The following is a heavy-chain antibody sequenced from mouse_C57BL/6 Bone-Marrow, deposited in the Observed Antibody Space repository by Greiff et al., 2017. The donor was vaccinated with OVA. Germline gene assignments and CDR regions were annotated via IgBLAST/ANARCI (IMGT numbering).Heavy chain of an antibody. D-gene: IGHD2-2*01. V-gene: IGHV3-6*01. CDR2: ISYDGSN. J-gene: IGHJ4*01. CDR3: ARGGHGYYYAMDY. CDR1: GYSITSGYY. Sequence: EVKLMESGPGLVKPSQSLSLTCSVTGYSITSGYYWNWIRQFPGNKLEWMGYISYDGSNNYNPSLKNRISITRDTSKNQFFLKLNSVTTEDTATYYCARGGHGYYYAMDYWGQGTSVTVSS.